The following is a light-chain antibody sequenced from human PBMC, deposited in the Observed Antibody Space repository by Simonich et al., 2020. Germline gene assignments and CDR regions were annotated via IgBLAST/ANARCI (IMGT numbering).Light chain of an antibody. Sequence: NFMLTQPHSVSESPGKTVTISCTRSSGSLASNYLQWYQQRPGSSPTPEIYEDNQRPSGVPDRFSGSIDSSSNSASLTISGLKTEDEADYYCQSYDSSNVVFGGGTKLTVL. CDR2: EDN. V-gene: IGLV6-57*01. J-gene: IGLJ2*01. CDR3: QSYDSSNVV. CDR1: SGSLASNY.